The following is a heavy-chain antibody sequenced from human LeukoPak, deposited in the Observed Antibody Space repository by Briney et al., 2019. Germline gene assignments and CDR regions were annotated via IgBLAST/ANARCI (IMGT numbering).Heavy chain of an antibody. D-gene: IGHD6-25*01. CDR3: ARVGWAAPRVHFDS. Sequence: ASVKVSCKASGYTFSDYYIHWVRQAPGQGLKWMGWINPNSGGTHYAQKFQGRVTMTRDTSISTAYMELSRLRSDDTAVYYCARVGWAAPRVHFDSWGQGTLLTVSS. CDR1: GYTFSDYY. CDR2: INPNSGGT. V-gene: IGHV1-2*02. J-gene: IGHJ4*02.